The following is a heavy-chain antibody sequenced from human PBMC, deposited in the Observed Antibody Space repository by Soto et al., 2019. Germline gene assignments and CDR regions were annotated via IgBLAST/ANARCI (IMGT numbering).Heavy chain of an antibody. Sequence: QVQLVESGGGVVQPGRSLRLSCAASGFTFSSYGMHWVRQAPGKGLEWVAVIWYDGSNKYYADSVKGRFTISRDNSKNTLYLQMNSLRAEDTAVYYCARDLGPPRYYYYYGMDVWGQGTTVTVSS. CDR1: GFTFSSYG. CDR2: IWYDGSNK. V-gene: IGHV3-33*01. CDR3: ARDLGPPRYYYYYGMDV. J-gene: IGHJ6*02.